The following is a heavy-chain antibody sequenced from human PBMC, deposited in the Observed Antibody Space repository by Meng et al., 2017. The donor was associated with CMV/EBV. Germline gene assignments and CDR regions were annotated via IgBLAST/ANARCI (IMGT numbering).Heavy chain of an antibody. CDR3: ARGLDTIFDY. CDR1: GGSISSGGYY. J-gene: IGHJ4*02. Sequence: LRLSCTVSGGSISSGGYYWSWIRQHPGKGLEWIGYIYYSGSTYYNPSLKSRVTISVDTSKNQFSLKLSSVTAADTVVYYCARGLDTIFDYWGQGTLVTVSS. V-gene: IGHV4-31*03. CDR2: IYYSGST. D-gene: IGHD2-2*01.